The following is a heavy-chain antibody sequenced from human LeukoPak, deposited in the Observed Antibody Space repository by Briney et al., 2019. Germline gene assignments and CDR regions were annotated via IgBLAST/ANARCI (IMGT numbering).Heavy chain of an antibody. Sequence: SQTLSLTCTVSGGSISSGGYYWSWIRQPPGKGLEWIGYIYHSGSTYYNPSLKSRVTISVDRSKNQFSLKLSSVTAADTAVYYCARRNTIFARDYWGQGTLVTVSS. CDR3: ARRNTIFARDY. D-gene: IGHD3-3*01. V-gene: IGHV4-30-2*01. CDR2: IYHSGST. J-gene: IGHJ4*02. CDR1: GGSISSGGYY.